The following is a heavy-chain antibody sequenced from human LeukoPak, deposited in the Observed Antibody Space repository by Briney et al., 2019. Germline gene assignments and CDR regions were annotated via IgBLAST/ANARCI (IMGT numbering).Heavy chain of an antibody. CDR1: GFTFSSYS. CDR2: ISSSSSTI. Sequence: GGSLRLSCAASGFTFSSYSMNWVRQAPGKGLEWVSYISSSSSTIYYADSVKGRFTISRDNANNSLYLQMNSLRAEDTAVYYCAVTIFGANAFDIWGQGTMVSVPS. V-gene: IGHV3-48*01. D-gene: IGHD3-3*01. J-gene: IGHJ3*02. CDR3: AVTIFGANAFDI.